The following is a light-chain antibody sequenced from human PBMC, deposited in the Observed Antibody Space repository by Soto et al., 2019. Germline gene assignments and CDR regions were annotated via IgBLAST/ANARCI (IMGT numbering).Light chain of an antibody. CDR1: QSVSSAY. V-gene: IGKV3-20*01. J-gene: IGKJ1*01. Sequence: EMVLTQSPGTLSLSPGERATLSCRASQSVSSAYLAWYQQKPGQAPRLLIYDVSSRATGIPDRFSGSGSGTDFTLTVSRLEHEDFAVYYCQHYGSSPETFGQGTKVDIK. CDR3: QHYGSSPET. CDR2: DVS.